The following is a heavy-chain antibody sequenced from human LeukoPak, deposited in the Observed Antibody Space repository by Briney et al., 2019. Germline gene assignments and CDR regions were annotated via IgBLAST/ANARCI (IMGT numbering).Heavy chain of an antibody. D-gene: IGHD3-22*01. J-gene: IGHJ4*02. CDR1: GFTFSSYT. CDR3: ARDRYSDYYDSSGEFDY. Sequence: GGSLRLSCAASGFTFSSYTLTWVRQAPGKGLEWVSSISRSSSYIYYADSVKGRFTISRDNAKNSLYLQMNSLRAEDTAVYYCARDRYSDYYDSSGEFDYWAREPWSPSPQ. V-gene: IGHV3-21*01. CDR2: ISRSSSYI.